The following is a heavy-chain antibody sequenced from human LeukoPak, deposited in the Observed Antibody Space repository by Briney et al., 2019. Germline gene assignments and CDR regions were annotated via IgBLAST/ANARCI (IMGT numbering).Heavy chain of an antibody. D-gene: IGHD6-13*01. V-gene: IGHV4-34*01. Sequence: SETLSLTCAVYGGSFSGYYWSWIRQPPGKGLEWIGEINHSGSTNYNPSLKSRVTIPVDTSKNQFSLKLSSVTAADTAVYYCARFPPHSRAAAAGTLYHRGAFDIWGQGTMVTVSS. CDR1: GGSFSGYY. CDR2: INHSGST. J-gene: IGHJ3*02. CDR3: ARFPPHSRAAAAGTLYHRGAFDI.